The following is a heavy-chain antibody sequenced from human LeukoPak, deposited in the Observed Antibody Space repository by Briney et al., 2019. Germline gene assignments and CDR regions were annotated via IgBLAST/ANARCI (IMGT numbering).Heavy chain of an antibody. Sequence: SETLSLTCTVSGDSVSSGNYFWSWIRQSPGKGLEWIAFIRYSGSTNYNPSLKSRVTIPLDTSKNQFSLRLTSVTAADTAVYYCARDSDDWSIRYWGQGALVTVSS. CDR1: GDSVSSGNYF. V-gene: IGHV4-61*01. CDR3: ARDSDDWSIRY. J-gene: IGHJ4*02. D-gene: IGHD3-9*01. CDR2: IRYSGST.